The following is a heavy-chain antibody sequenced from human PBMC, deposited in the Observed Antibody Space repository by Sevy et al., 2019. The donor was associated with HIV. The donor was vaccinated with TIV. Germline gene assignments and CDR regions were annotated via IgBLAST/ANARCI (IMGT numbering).Heavy chain of an antibody. CDR3: AREGCTKPHDY. V-gene: IGHV3-23*01. CDR2: LSFGCGEI. Sequence: GGSLRLSCAASGFTFSKYSMSWVRQPPGKGLEWVSTLSFGCGEINYADSVKGRFTISRDNSKSSGYLQMNNLRPEDTAVYYCAREGCTKPHDYWGQGTLVTFSS. D-gene: IGHD2-8*01. J-gene: IGHJ4*02. CDR1: GFTFSKYS.